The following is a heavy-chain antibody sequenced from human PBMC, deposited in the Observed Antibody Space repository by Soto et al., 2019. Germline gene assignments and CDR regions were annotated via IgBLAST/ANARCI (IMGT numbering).Heavy chain of an antibody. CDR1: GYTFTSDV. D-gene: IGHD5-12*01. CDR3: ARGVRDGYNLYDY. V-gene: IGHV1-18*01. J-gene: IGHJ4*02. CDR2: ISAYNGNT. Sequence: ASVKLSCKASGYTFTSDVSSRLRQEPGQGLEWMGWISAYNGNTNYAQKLQGRVTMTTDTSTSTAYMELRSLRSDDTAVYYCARGVRDGYNLYDYWGQGTLVTVSS.